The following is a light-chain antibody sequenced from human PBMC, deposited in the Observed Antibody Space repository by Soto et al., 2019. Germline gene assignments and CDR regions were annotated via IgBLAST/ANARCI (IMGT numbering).Light chain of an antibody. CDR3: QTWDTDVQV. Sequence: QLVLTQSPSASASLGASVNLTCTLSSGHSNYAIAWHQQQPEKGPRYLMKVNSDGSHTKGDGIPDRFSGSSSGAERYLAISSLQSEDEADYYCQTWDTDVQVFGGGTQLTVL. V-gene: IGLV4-69*01. CDR1: SGHSNYA. J-gene: IGLJ2*01. CDR2: VNSDGSH.